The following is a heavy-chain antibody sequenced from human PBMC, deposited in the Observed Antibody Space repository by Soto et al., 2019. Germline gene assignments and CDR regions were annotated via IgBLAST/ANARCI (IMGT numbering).Heavy chain of an antibody. Sequence: PGGSLRLSCAASGFTFDDYAMHWVRQAPGKGLEWVSGISWNSGSIAYADSVKGRFTISRDNAKNLLYLQMNSLRGEDTALYYCTKDIRTVTAFHYFEHWGQGTLVTVSS. CDR3: TKDIRTVTAFHYFEH. CDR1: GFTFDDYA. CDR2: ISWNSGSI. V-gene: IGHV3-9*01. J-gene: IGHJ4*02. D-gene: IGHD2-21*02.